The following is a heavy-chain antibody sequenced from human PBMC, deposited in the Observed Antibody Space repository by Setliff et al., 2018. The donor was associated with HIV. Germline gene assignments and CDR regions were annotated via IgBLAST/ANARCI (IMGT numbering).Heavy chain of an antibody. Sequence: LSLTCTVSGGSISSGSYYWTWMRQSAGKGLEWIGRVYACGTTNYNPSLKSRVTISMDSSQNQFSLNLTSVTAADTAVYYCARSRTILSFDPWGQGAQVTVSS. CDR1: GGSISSGSYY. CDR2: VYACGTT. J-gene: IGHJ5*02. CDR3: ARSRTILSFDP. D-gene: IGHD2-15*01. V-gene: IGHV4-61*02.